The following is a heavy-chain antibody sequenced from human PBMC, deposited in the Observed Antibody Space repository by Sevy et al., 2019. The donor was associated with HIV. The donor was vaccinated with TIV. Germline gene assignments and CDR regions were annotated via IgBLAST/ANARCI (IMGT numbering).Heavy chain of an antibody. CDR3: ARAKGGYSYGLNY. J-gene: IGHJ4*02. V-gene: IGHV3-66*01. CDR1: GFTVSINY. CDR2: IYSDGTT. D-gene: IGHD5-18*01. Sequence: GGSLRLSCSASGFTVSINYMTWVRQAPGKGLEWVSVIYSDGTTHHGDSVKGRFTISRDNSENTLYLQMNSLRVEDTAVYYCARAKGGYSYGLNYWGQGTLVTVSS.